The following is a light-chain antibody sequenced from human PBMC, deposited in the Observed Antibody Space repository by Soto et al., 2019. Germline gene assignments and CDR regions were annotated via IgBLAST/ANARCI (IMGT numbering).Light chain of an antibody. CDR1: SSDFGDYDS. Sequence: QSALTQPPSASGSPGQSVAISCTGTSSDFGDYDSVSWYQQHPGKALKLIIYEVNKRPSGVPDRFSGSKSGNTASLTVSGLQADDEADYYCSSYADSNTYYVFGTGTK. V-gene: IGLV2-8*01. CDR3: SSYADSNTYYV. J-gene: IGLJ1*01. CDR2: EVN.